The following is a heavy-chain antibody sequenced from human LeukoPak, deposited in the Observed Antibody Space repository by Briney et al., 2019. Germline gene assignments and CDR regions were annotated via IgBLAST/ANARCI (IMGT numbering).Heavy chain of an antibody. V-gene: IGHV4-39*01. Sequence: SETQTLTCNVSGGAITSSSYYWGWIRQPPGKGLEWIGSIYYSGSTYYNPSLKSRATISVDTSKNQFSLKLSSVTAADTAVYYCAKTVTAIARWYFDYWGRGTLVTVSS. D-gene: IGHD2-21*02. CDR1: GGAITSSSYY. CDR3: AKTVTAIARWYFDY. J-gene: IGHJ4*02. CDR2: IYYSGST.